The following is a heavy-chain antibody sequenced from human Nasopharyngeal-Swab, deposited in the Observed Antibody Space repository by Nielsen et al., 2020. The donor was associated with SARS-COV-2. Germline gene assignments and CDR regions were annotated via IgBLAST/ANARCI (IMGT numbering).Heavy chain of an antibody. J-gene: IGHJ2*01. D-gene: IGHD5-18*01. V-gene: IGHV3-20*01. Sequence: GGSLRLSCAASGFTFDDYGMSWVRQAPGKGLEWVSGINWNGGSTGYADSVKGRFTISRDNAKNSLYLQMNSLRAEDTALYHCARVGDTAMVVNWYFDLWGRGTLVTVSS. CDR2: INWNGGST. CDR3: ARVGDTAMVVNWYFDL. CDR1: GFTFDDYG.